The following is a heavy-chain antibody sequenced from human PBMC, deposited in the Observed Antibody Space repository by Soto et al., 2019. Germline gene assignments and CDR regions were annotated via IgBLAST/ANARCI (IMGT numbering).Heavy chain of an antibody. CDR3: ARLFGRYGWFHP. V-gene: IGHV3-53*01. D-gene: IGHD2-21*01. CDR2: MSSGVYT. Sequence: EVQLVESGGGLIQRGGSLRLSCAASGLNVTRNYMSWVRQAPGKGLEWVSVMSSGVYTYYADSVKGRFTISRDNSKNTLFLQINSLITEDTAVYYCARLFGRYGWFHPWGQGTLVTVSS. J-gene: IGHJ5*02. CDR1: GLNVTRNY.